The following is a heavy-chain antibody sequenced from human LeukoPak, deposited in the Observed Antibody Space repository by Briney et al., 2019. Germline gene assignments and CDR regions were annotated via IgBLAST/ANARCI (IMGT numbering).Heavy chain of an antibody. Sequence: SETLSLTCTVSGGSISNYHWSRIRQPAGKGLEWIGQIHTSGSTNYNPPLKSRVTMSIDTPENQLSLTIRSVTAADTAVYYCARRDISSGWSFDYWGQGTLVTVSS. CDR2: IHTSGST. V-gene: IGHV4-4*07. CDR3: ARRDISSGWSFDY. J-gene: IGHJ4*02. CDR1: GGSISNYH. D-gene: IGHD6-19*01.